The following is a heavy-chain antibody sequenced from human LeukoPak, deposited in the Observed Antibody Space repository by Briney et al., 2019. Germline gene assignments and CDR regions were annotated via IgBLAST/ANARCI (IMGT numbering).Heavy chain of an antibody. CDR3: ARGYSYGYGYYFDY. CDR2: INTNTGKP. Sequence: ASVTVSFKASVYTFTSYAMNWVRQAPGQGLEWVGWINTNTGKPTYAHGFTGRFVFSLDTSVSTAYLQISSLKAEDTAVYYCARGYSYGYGYYFDYWGQETLVTASP. D-gene: IGHD5-18*01. CDR1: VYTFTSYA. J-gene: IGHJ4*02. V-gene: IGHV7-4-1*02.